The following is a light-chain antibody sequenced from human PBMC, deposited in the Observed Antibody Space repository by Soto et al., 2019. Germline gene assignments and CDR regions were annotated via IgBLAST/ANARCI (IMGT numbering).Light chain of an antibody. J-gene: IGKJ5*01. CDR2: DTS. V-gene: IGKV3-11*01. CDR3: QQRSNWIT. CDR1: QSVSRY. Sequence: EIVLTQSPGTLSLSPGERATLSCRASQSVSRYLAWYQQKPGQAPRLLMYDTSYRATGIPARFSGSGSGTDFTLTISSLEPEDFAIYYCQQRSNWITFGQGTRLGIK.